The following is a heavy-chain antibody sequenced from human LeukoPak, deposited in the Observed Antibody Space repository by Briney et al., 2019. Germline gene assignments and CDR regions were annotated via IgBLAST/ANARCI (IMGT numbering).Heavy chain of an antibody. CDR2: ISSSSSYI. CDR3: ARPLNRYCSGGSCYSETLLFPESSPPDAFDI. CDR1: GFTFSSYR. D-gene: IGHD2-15*01. J-gene: IGHJ3*02. Sequence: GGSLRLSCAASGFTFSSYRMNWVRQAPGKGLEWVSSISSSSSYIYYADSVKGRFTISRDNAKNSLYLQMNSLRAEDTAVYYCARPLNRYCSGGSCYSETLLFPESSPPDAFDIWGQGTMVTVSS. V-gene: IGHV3-21*01.